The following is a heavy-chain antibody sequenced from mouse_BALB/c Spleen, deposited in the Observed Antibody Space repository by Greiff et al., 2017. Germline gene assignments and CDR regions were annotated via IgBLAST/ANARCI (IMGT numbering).Heavy chain of an antibody. V-gene: IGHV1-5*01. J-gene: IGHJ1*01. Sequence: EVQLQESGTVLARPGASVKMSCKASGYTFTSYWMHWVKQRPGQGLEWIGAIYPGNSDTSYNQKFKGKAKLTAVTSTSTAYMELSSLTNEDSAVYYCTRALYGFYWYCEVWGAGTTVTVSS. CDR2: IYPGNSDT. D-gene: IGHD2-10*02. CDR1: GYTFTSYW. CDR3: TRALYGFYWYCEV.